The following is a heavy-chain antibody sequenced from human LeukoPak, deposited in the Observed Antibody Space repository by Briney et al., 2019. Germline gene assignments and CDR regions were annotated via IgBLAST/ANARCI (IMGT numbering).Heavy chain of an antibody. Sequence: PSETLSLTCAVYGGSFSGYYWSWIRQPPGKGLEWIGEINHSGSTNYSPSLKSRVTISLHTSKNQFSLKLSSVTAADTAVYFCARRDFWSGYYNYWGQGTLATVSS. CDR2: INHSGST. CDR1: GGSFSGYY. D-gene: IGHD3-3*01. CDR3: ARRDFWSGYYNY. V-gene: IGHV4-34*01. J-gene: IGHJ4*02.